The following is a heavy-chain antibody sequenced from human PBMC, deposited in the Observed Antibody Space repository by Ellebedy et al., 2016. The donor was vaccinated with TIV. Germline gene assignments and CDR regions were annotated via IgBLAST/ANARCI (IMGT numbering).Heavy chain of an antibody. J-gene: IGHJ2*01. CDR1: GYSISSGNY. Sequence: SETLSLTCTVSGYSISSGNYWGWIRQPPGRGLEWIGSIYHSGTTYYNPSLKRRVTISVDTTKNHLSLRLRSVTAADTALYFCATFRNLDGFEIWGRGTPVTVSS. D-gene: IGHD3-10*01. CDR2: IYHSGTT. V-gene: IGHV4-38-2*02. CDR3: ATFRNLDGFEI.